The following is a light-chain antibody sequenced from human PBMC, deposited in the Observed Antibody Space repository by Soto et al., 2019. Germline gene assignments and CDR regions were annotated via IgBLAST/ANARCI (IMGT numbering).Light chain of an antibody. CDR3: QQYGRSPYT. J-gene: IGKJ2*01. Sequence: EIVLTQSPGTLSLSPGERATLSCRASQSVTSSYLAWYQQKPGQAPRVVIYGASSRATGIPDRFSGSGSGTDFTLTISRLEPEDFAVYYCQQYGRSPYTFGQGTKLEI. CDR2: GAS. V-gene: IGKV3-20*01. CDR1: QSVTSSY.